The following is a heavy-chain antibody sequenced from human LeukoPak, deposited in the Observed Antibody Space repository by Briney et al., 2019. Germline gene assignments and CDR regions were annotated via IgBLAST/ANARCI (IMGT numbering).Heavy chain of an antibody. V-gene: IGHV3-7*01. Sequence: GGSLRLSCAASGFTFSSYWMSWVRQAPGKGLEWVANIKQDGSEKYYVDSVKGRFTISRDNAKNSLYLQMNSLRAEDTAVYYCARVVGATQFGYYYYYMDVWGKGTTVTVSS. CDR1: GFTFSSYW. CDR3: ARVVGATQFGYYYYYMDV. J-gene: IGHJ6*03. D-gene: IGHD1-26*01. CDR2: IKQDGSEK.